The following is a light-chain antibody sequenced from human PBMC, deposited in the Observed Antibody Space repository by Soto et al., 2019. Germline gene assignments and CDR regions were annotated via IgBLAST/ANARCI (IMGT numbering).Light chain of an antibody. CDR1: SSDVGGYNY. CDR3: SSCASSSPRV. Sequence: QSALTQPASVSGSPGQSITISCTGTSSDVGGYNYVSWYQQYPGKAPKLMIYDVTNRPSGVSNRFSGSKSGNTASLTISGLQAEDEADYYCSSCASSSPRVFGGGTQLTVL. CDR2: DVT. J-gene: IGLJ2*01. V-gene: IGLV2-14*01.